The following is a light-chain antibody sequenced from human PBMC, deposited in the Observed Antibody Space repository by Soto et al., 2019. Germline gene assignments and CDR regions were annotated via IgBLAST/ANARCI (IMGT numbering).Light chain of an antibody. J-gene: IGLJ1*01. CDR1: SSYVGTYTY. CDR3: CSYAGSYTHV. Sequence: QAALTQPRSVSGSPGQSVTISCTGTSSYVGTYTYVSGYQHHPFKSXELIIYDVIKRPSGVPDRFSGSKSGNTASLTISGLQAEDEADYYCCSYAGSYTHVFGTGTKVTVL. V-gene: IGLV2-11*01. CDR2: DVI.